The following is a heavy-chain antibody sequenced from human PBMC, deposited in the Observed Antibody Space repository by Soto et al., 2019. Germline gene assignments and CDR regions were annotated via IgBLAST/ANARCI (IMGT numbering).Heavy chain of an antibody. CDR2: IGGSGTNT. CDR1: GLTFSSYA. V-gene: IGHV3-23*01. D-gene: IGHD4-17*01. Sequence: EVQLLDSGGGLVQPGGSLRLSCVASGLTFSSYAMSWVRQVPGKGLEWVSLIGGSGTNTYYADSVKGRFIISRDNSKNTLYLQMNSLRAEDTAVYYCAKVDYGDSFDYWGQGTPVTVSS. J-gene: IGHJ4*02. CDR3: AKVDYGDSFDY.